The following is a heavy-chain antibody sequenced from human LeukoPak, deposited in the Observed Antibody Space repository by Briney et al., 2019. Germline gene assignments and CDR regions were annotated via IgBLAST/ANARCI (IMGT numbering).Heavy chain of an antibody. Sequence: GGSLRLSCAASGFTFRNYWMTWVRQAPGKGLEWVANIKQDGSERYYVDSVKGRFTISRDNAKNSLYLQMNSLRAEDTAVYYCARDLSIRGQGTMVTVSS. CDR2: IKQDGSER. J-gene: IGHJ3*02. D-gene: IGHD3-9*01. CDR1: GFTFRNYW. V-gene: IGHV3-7*04. CDR3: ARDLSI.